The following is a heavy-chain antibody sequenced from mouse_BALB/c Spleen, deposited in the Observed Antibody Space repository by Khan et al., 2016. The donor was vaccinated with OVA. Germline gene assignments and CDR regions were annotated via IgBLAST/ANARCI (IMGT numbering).Heavy chain of an antibody. Sequence: QVQLKESGAELVKPGASVKLSCKASGYTFTSYYMYWVKQRPRQGLEWIGEINPSDGDTNFDDKFKSKATLTVDKSSSTAYMQISSLTSEDSAVYYCTRSGYGTFADWGQGTPVTVSA. CDR2: INPSDGDT. J-gene: IGHJ3*01. CDR1: GYTFTSYY. D-gene: IGHD2-1*01. V-gene: IGHV1S81*02. CDR3: TRSGYGTFAD.